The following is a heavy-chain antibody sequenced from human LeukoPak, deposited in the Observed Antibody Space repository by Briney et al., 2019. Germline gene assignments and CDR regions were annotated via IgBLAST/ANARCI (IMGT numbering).Heavy chain of an antibody. D-gene: IGHD5-18*01. V-gene: IGHV3-21*01. Sequence: GGSLRLSCAASGFTFSSYSMNWVRQAPGKGLEWVSSISSSSSYIYYADSVKGRFTISRDNAKNSLYLQMNSLRAEDTAVYYCAKDLFQHTAMEGGYFDYWGQGALVTVSS. J-gene: IGHJ4*02. CDR3: AKDLFQHTAMEGGYFDY. CDR1: GFTFSSYS. CDR2: ISSSSSYI.